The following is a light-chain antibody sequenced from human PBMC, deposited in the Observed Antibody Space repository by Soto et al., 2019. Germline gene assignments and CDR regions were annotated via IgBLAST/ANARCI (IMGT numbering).Light chain of an antibody. CDR3: CSHAWGYGSVL. CDR2: DGS. Sequence: QSALTQPASVSGSPGQSITISCSGTSTDIDNYSFVSWYQQHPGQAPKLIIYDGSERPSGVSNRFSGSRSDNTASLTISGLQAEYEAYYYCCSHAWGYGSVLFGGGTKLTV. J-gene: IGLJ2*01. CDR1: STDIDNYSF. V-gene: IGLV2-23*01.